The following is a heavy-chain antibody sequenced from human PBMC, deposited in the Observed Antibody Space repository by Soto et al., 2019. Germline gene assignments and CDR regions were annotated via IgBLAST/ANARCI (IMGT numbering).Heavy chain of an antibody. CDR2: ISGSGGST. CDR1: GFTFSSYA. V-gene: IGHV3-23*01. Sequence: GGSLRLSCAASGFTFSSYAMSWVRQAPGKGLEWVSAISGSGGSTYYADSVKGRFTISRDNSKNTLYLQMNSLRAEDTAVYYCAKMAYCGGDCYQPYYGMDVWGQRTTVTVS. D-gene: IGHD2-21*02. J-gene: IGHJ6*02. CDR3: AKMAYCGGDCYQPYYGMDV.